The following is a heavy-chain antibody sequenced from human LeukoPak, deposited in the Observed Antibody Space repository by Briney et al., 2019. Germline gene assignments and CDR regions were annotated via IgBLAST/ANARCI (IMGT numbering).Heavy chain of an antibody. CDR1: GYTLTELS. Sequence: ASVKVSCKVSGYTLTELSMHWVRQAPGKGLEWMGGFGPEDGETIYAQKFQGRVTMTEDTSTDTAYMELSSLRSEDTAVYYCATASIAAQDAFDIWGQGIMVTVSS. J-gene: IGHJ3*02. D-gene: IGHD6-6*01. CDR2: FGPEDGET. CDR3: ATASIAAQDAFDI. V-gene: IGHV1-24*01.